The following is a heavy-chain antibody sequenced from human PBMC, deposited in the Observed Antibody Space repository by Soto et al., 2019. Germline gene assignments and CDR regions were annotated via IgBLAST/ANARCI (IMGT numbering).Heavy chain of an antibody. CDR3: ARDLGVTVTGPNLDY. CDR1: AFTFRTYS. CDR2: ISRSSAYI. Sequence: PGGSLRLSCAASAFTFRTYSMNWVRRAPGKGLEWVSAISRSSAYIFYSDSVQGRFTISRDNSKNSLYLQMNSLRAEHTAVYYCARDLGVTVTGPNLDYWGQGTLVTVSS. J-gene: IGHJ4*02. V-gene: IGHV3-21*01. D-gene: IGHD4-17*01.